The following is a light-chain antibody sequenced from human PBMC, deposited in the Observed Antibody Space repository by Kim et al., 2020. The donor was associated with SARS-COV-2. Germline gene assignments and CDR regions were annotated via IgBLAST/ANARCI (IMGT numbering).Light chain of an antibody. J-gene: IGLJ1*01. CDR2: QDT. CDR3: QAWDNSALYV. CDR1: KLGDRY. Sequence: SYELTQPPSVSVSPGQTASITCSGDKLGDRYTSWYQQRPGQSPLLVIYQDTKRPSGIPARFSGSTSGNTATLTITGAQAMDEADYFCQAWDNSALYVFGPGTKVTVL. V-gene: IGLV3-1*01.